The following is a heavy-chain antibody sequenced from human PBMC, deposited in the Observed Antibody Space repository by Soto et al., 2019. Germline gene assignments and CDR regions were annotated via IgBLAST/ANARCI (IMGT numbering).Heavy chain of an antibody. J-gene: IGHJ6*02. V-gene: IGHV1-69*12. CDR3: ARGPYEFWSGYYRPDFHSGMDV. D-gene: IGHD3-3*01. CDR2: IINIFGTA. CDR1: GGTFSNHV. Sequence: QVQLVQSGAEVKKPGSSVKVSCKASGGTFSNHVISWVRQAPGQGLEWMGGIINIFGTANYAQKFQGRVTITAXXXTXXPHMELSSRRSEDTAVYYCARGPYEFWSGYYRPDFHSGMDVWGQGTTVTVSS.